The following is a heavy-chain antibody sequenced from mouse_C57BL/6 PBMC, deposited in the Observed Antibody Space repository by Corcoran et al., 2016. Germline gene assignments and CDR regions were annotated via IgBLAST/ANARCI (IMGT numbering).Heavy chain of an antibody. Sequence: QIQLVQSGPELKKPGETVKISCKASGYTFTTYGMSWVKQAPGKGLKWMGWINTYSGVPTYADDFKGRFAFSLETSASTAYLQINNLKNEDTATYFCAREDYYGSSPPRGYWGQGTSVTVSS. J-gene: IGHJ4*01. CDR2: INTYSGVP. CDR1: GYTFTTYG. V-gene: IGHV9-3*01. D-gene: IGHD1-1*01. CDR3: AREDYYGSSPPRGY.